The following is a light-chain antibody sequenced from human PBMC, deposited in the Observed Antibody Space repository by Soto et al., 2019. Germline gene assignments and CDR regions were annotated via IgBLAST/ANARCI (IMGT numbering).Light chain of an antibody. CDR2: DAS. CDR3: QQRSNWPWT. J-gene: IGKJ1*01. CDR1: QSVSSY. Sequence: EIVLTQSPATLSLSPGARATLSCRASQSVSSYLAWYQQKPGQAPRLLISDASNRATGIPARFSGSGSGTDFTLTISRLEAEDFAVYYCQQRSNWPWTFGQGTKVEIK. V-gene: IGKV3-11*01.